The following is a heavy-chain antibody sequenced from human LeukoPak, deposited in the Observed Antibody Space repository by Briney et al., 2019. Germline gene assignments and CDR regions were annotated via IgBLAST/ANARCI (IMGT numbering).Heavy chain of an antibody. V-gene: IGHV1-2*02. CDR1: GYTFTDYY. J-gene: IGHJ4*02. CDR3: ARHPNLDY. CDR2: INPNSGST. Sequence: ASVKVSCKASGYTFTDYYMHWVRQAPGQGLEWMGWINPNSGSTNYAQKFQDRVTLTRDTSISTAYMELSRLRSDDTAVYYCARHPNLDYWGQGTLVIVSS.